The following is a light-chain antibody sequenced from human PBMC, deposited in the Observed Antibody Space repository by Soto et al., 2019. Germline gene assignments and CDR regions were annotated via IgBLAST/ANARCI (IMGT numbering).Light chain of an antibody. V-gene: IGKV1-27*01. CDR3: QQYYSAPRT. CDR2: STS. CDR1: QDIRIY. J-gene: IGKJ1*01. Sequence: DIQMTQSPSSLSASLGDRVTITCRASQDIRIYLAWYQQKPGRVPKVLIYSTSTLQSGVPSRFSGSGSGTDFTLTISSLQPEDVATYSCQQYYSAPRTFGPGTKVEIK.